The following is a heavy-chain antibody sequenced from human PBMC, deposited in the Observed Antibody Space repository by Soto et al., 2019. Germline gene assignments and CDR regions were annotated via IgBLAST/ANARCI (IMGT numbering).Heavy chain of an antibody. Sequence: QVQLVQSGAEVKKPGSSVKVSCKASGGTFSTYGVNWVRLAPGHGLEWMGGIIPKFGTTNYAQKFQGRVTITADESTNTAYMELNYLRSEDTAVYFCARELDPYYGGNSLSLDYWGQGTLVTVSS. CDR1: GGTFSTYG. CDR3: ARELDPYYGGNSLSLDY. CDR2: IIPKFGTT. D-gene: IGHD4-17*01. J-gene: IGHJ4*02. V-gene: IGHV1-69*13.